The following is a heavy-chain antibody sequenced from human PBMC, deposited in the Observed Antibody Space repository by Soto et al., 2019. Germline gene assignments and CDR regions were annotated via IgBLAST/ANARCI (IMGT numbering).Heavy chain of an antibody. CDR2: IYPGDSDT. D-gene: IGHD3-22*01. CDR3: ARRHDSSGYYAVNAFDI. V-gene: IGHV5-51*01. Sequence: GESLKISCKGSVYSFTSYWIGWVRQMPGKGLEWMGIIYPGDSDTRYSPSFQGQVTISADKSISTAYLQWSSLKASDTAMYYCARRHDSSGYYAVNAFDIWGQGTMVTVSS. CDR1: VYSFTSYW. J-gene: IGHJ3*02.